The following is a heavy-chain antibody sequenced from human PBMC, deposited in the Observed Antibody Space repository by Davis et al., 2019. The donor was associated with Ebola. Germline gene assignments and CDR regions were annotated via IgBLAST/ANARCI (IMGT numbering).Heavy chain of an antibody. CDR3: ARDRGSSGYYLGPPDY. CDR2: ISGSGGST. D-gene: IGHD3-22*01. J-gene: IGHJ4*02. V-gene: IGHV3-23*01. Sequence: GESLKISCAASGFTFSSYAMSWVRQAPGKGLEWVSAISGSGGSTYYADSVKGRFTISRDNSKKTMYLQMNSLRAEDTAVYYCARDRGSSGYYLGPPDYWGQGTLVTVSS. CDR1: GFTFSSYA.